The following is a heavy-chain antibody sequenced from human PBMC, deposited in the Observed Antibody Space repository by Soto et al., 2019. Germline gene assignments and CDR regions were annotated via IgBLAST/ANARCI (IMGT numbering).Heavy chain of an antibody. V-gene: IGHV3-23*01. J-gene: IGHJ4*02. CDR2: ISSSGGTT. CDR1: GFSFNIYA. CDR3: AKTKQSSGWYGSFDY. Sequence: EVQLLESGGGLVQPGGSLRLSCAASGFSFNIYAMSWVRKAPGKGLEWVSAISSSGGTTYYADSVKGRFTVSRDNSKNTLYLQMNSLRAEDTAGYYCAKTKQSSGWYGSFDYWGQGTLVTVSS. D-gene: IGHD6-19*01.